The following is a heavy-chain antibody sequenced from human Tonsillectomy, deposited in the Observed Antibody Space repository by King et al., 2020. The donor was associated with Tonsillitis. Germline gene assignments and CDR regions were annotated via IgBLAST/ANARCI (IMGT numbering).Heavy chain of an antibody. D-gene: IGHD4-17*01. CDR3: AKERWRYGDYGTYPADFDY. CDR2: ISWDGGPT. Sequence: VQLVQSGGVVVQPGGSLRLSCVASGFTFDDYAMHWVRQAPGKGLEWVSLISWDGGPTYYVDSVKGRFTISRDNSKNSLFLQMNSLRPEDTALYYCAKERWRYGDYGTYPADFDYWGQGTLVTVSS. V-gene: IGHV3-43D*03. J-gene: IGHJ4*02. CDR1: GFTFDDYA.